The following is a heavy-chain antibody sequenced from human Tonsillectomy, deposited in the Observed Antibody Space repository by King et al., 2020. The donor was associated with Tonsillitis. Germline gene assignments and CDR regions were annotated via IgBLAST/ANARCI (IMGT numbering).Heavy chain of an antibody. CDR1: GFTFSSSG. Sequence: QLVQSGGGVVQPGRSLRLSCAASGFTFSSSGIHWVRQAPGKGLEWVAVISYDGSNKYYADSVKGRFTISRDNSKNTLYLQMNSLRAEDTAVYYCARGEGGSGTYYYGYYYYGLDVWGQGTTVTVSS. D-gene: IGHD1-26*01. CDR3: ARGEGGSGTYYYGYYYYGLDV. J-gene: IGHJ6*02. CDR2: ISYDGSNK. V-gene: IGHV3-33*05.